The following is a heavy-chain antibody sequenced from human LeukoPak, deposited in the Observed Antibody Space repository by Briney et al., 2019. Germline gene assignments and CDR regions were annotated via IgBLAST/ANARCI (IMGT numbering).Heavy chain of an antibody. J-gene: IGHJ4*02. V-gene: IGHV4-59*01. CDR1: GGSISSYY. Sequence: SETLSLTCTVSGGSISSYYWSWIRQPPGKGLEWIGYINYSGSTKYNPSLKSRVTISVDTSKNQFSLKLSSVTAADTAVYYCARDEWLAGTRMGHFFDYWGQGTPVTVSS. D-gene: IGHD6-13*01. CDR2: INYSGST. CDR3: ARDEWLAGTRMGHFFDY.